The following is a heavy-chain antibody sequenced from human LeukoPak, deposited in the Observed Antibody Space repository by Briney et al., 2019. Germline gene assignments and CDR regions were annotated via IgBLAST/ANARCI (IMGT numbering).Heavy chain of an antibody. D-gene: IGHD6-13*01. Sequence: ASVKVSCKASGYTFTCYYMHWVRQAPGQGLEWMGWINPNSGGTNYAQKFQGRVTMTRDTSISTAYMELSRLRSDDTAVYYCARSSRIAAPFDYWGQGTLVTVSS. V-gene: IGHV1-2*02. CDR1: GYTFTCYY. CDR3: ARSSRIAAPFDY. CDR2: INPNSGGT. J-gene: IGHJ4*02.